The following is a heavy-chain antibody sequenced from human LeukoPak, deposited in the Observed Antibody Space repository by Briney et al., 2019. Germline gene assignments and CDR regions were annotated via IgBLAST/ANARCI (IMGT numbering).Heavy chain of an antibody. CDR2: IRGDGSSI. CDR1: GFTFSSYW. D-gene: IGHD3-22*01. J-gene: IGHJ4*02. CDR3: GGGYSSGSPDY. V-gene: IGHV3-74*01. Sequence: PGRSLRLSCAASGFTFSSYWVQWVRQAPGKGLVWVSRIRGDGSSIGYADSVKGRFTISRDNAKNTLYLQMNSLRADDTAEYYCGGGYSSGSPDYWGQGTLVTVSS.